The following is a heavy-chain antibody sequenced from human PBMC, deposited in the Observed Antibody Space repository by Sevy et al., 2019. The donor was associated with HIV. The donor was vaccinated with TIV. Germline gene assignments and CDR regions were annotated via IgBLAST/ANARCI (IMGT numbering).Heavy chain of an antibody. D-gene: IGHD3-22*01. CDR2: IYTSGST. J-gene: IGHJ4*02. Sequence: SETLSLTCTVSGGSISSYYWSWIRQPAGKGLEWIGRIYTSGSTNYNPSLKSRVTMSVDTSKNQFSLKLSSVTAADTAVYYCARGDPYYYDSSGYYPFDYWGQGPLVTVSS. CDR1: GGSISSYY. CDR3: ARGDPYYYDSSGYYPFDY. V-gene: IGHV4-4*07.